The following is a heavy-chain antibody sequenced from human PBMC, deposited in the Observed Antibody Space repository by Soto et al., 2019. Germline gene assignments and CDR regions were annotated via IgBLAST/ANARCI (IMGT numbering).Heavy chain of an antibody. Sequence: EVQLVESGGGLIQPGGSLRLSCAASGLTVSNNYMSWVRQAPGKGLEWVSIIYSGGSTYYADSVTGRFTISRDNSKNTLYLQMDSLRAEDTAVYYCARAFNWNDAYFDYWGQGTLDTVSS. J-gene: IGHJ4*01. CDR3: ARAFNWNDAYFDY. V-gene: IGHV3-53*01. CDR2: IYSGGST. CDR1: GLTVSNNY. D-gene: IGHD1-1*01.